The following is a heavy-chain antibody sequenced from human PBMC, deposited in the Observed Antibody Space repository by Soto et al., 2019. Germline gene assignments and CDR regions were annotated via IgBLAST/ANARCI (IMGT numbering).Heavy chain of an antibody. J-gene: IGHJ5*02. Sequence: NPXETLSLTCPVSGVAISTYYWTWIRQPAGKGLEWIGRIYSSGSTKYNPSLQSRVTMSLDTSNNQFSLRLTSVTAADTAVYYCARGQRFSDWFDPWGQGTLVTVYS. V-gene: IGHV4-4*07. CDR3: ARGQRFSDWFDP. D-gene: IGHD3-3*01. CDR2: IYSSGST. CDR1: GVAISTYY.